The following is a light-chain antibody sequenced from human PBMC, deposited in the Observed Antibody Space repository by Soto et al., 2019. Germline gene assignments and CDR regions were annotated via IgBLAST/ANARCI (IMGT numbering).Light chain of an antibody. Sequence: QSALTQPASVSGSPGQSITISCTGTSSDVGGSVYVSWYQQHPGKAPKVMIYDVSYRPSGASNRFSGSKSGNTASLTISGLQAEDEAGYYCTSYTSTSTRVLFGGGTQLTVL. CDR1: SSDVGGSVY. CDR2: DVS. V-gene: IGLV2-14*01. J-gene: IGLJ2*01. CDR3: TSYTSTSTRVL.